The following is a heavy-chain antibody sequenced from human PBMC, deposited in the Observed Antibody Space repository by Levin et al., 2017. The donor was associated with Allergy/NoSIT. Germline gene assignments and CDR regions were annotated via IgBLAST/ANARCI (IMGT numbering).Heavy chain of an antibody. CDR3: AKDKTYSSSSGGGMDV. D-gene: IGHD6-6*01. CDR1: GFTFSTYA. Sequence: GGSLRLSCAASGFTFSTYAMSWVRQAPGKGLEWVSTTSSSGGSTFYAGSVKGRFTISRDNSKNTLYLQMNSLRAEDTATYYCAKDKTYSSSSGGGMDVWGQGTTVTVSS. J-gene: IGHJ6*02. CDR2: TSSSGGST. V-gene: IGHV3-23*01.